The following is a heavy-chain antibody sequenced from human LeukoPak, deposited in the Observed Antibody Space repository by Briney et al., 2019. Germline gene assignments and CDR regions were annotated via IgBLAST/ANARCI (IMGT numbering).Heavy chain of an antibody. CDR3: ARDEPDVLLWFGEPRGSYFDY. J-gene: IGHJ4*02. D-gene: IGHD3-10*01. V-gene: IGHV3-48*04. Sequence: GGSLRLSCAASGFTFSSYSMNWVRQAPGKGLEWVSYISSSSSTIYYADSVKGRFTISRGNAKNSLYLQMNSLRAEDTAVYYCARDEPDVLLWFGEPRGSYFDYWGQGTLVTVSS. CDR1: GFTFSSYS. CDR2: ISSSSSTI.